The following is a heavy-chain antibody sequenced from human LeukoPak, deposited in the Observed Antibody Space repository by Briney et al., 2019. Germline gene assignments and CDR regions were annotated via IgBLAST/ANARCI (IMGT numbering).Heavy chain of an antibody. CDR2: IYYSGTT. D-gene: IGHD6-13*01. CDR1: GGSISSPTYH. J-gene: IGHJ4*02. Sequence: PSETLSLTCTVSGGSISSPTYHWGWIRQPPGKGLEWIGSIYYSGTTYYNPSLTSRVTISIDTSKNQFSLRLSSVPAADTAVYYCARSTAVAAFDYWGQGNLVTVSS. CDR3: ARSTAVAAFDY. V-gene: IGHV4-39*01.